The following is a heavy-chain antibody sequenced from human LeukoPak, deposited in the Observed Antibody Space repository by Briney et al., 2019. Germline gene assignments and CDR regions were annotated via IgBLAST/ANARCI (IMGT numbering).Heavy chain of an antibody. V-gene: IGHV3-53*01. D-gene: IGHD1-14*01. CDR1: GFTVSSNY. Sequence: PGGSLRLSCAASGFTVSSNYMSWVRQAPGKGLEWVSVIYSGGSTYYADSVKGRFTISRDNSKNTLYLQMNSLRAEDTAVYYCVRGREPHPIDYWGQGTLVTVSS. J-gene: IGHJ4*02. CDR2: IYSGGST. CDR3: VRGREPHPIDY.